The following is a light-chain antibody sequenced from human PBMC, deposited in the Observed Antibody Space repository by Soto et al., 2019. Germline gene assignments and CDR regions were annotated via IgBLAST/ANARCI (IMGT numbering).Light chain of an antibody. CDR3: QQSYMTFKYT. Sequence: DIQMTQSPSSLSASVGDRVTITCRASQSISTYLNWYQQKPGKAPKLLIYGAYYLQSGVPSRFSGSGSGTDFTLTISSLQPEDFATYYCQQSYMTFKYTFGQGTRLEIK. CDR2: GAY. V-gene: IGKV1-39*01. J-gene: IGKJ5*01. CDR1: QSISTY.